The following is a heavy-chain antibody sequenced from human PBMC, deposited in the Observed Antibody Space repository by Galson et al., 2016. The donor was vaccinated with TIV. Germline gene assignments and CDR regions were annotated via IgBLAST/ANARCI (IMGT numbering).Heavy chain of an antibody. CDR1: GFRFNEYE. D-gene: IGHD6-25*01. V-gene: IGHV3-23*01. Sequence: SLRLSCAASGFRFNEYEMSWVRQAPGKGLEWVSALSGGATNTYYSDTVKGRFTNSRDNSQNKVFLEMDSLRVDDTAGYYCAKDRGYFEGFDHWGPGTLVTVSS. CDR3: AKDRGYFEGFDH. J-gene: IGHJ4*02. CDR2: LSGGATNT.